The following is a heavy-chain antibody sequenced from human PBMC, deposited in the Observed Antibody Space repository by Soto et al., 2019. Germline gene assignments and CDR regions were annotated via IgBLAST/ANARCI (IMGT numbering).Heavy chain of an antibody. CDR2: INAGNGDT. D-gene: IGHD2-2*01. V-gene: IGHV1-3*01. J-gene: IGHJ4*02. CDR1: GYTFTPYA. Sequence: ASVKVAFKASGYTFTPYALHWVLQAPGHRLEWMGCINAGNGDTKYSHKFQDRVTIYRDTSASTVYMEMSSLRSEDTTVYYCVRDVSSSIDCWGQGTPVTVSS. CDR3: VRDVSSSIDC.